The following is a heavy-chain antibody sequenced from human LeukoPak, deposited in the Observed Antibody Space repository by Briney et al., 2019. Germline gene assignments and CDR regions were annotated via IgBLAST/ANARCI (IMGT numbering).Heavy chain of an antibody. CDR3: ARAVVYDFWSGYYRSIDLDV. J-gene: IGHJ6*04. Sequence: PSETLSLTCAVYGGSFSGYYWSWIRQPPGKGLEWIGEINHSGSTNYNPSLKSRVTISVDTSKNQFSLKLSSVTAADTAVYYCARAVVYDFWSGYYRSIDLDVWGKGTTVTVSS. V-gene: IGHV4-34*01. CDR1: GGSFSGYY. D-gene: IGHD3-3*01. CDR2: INHSGST.